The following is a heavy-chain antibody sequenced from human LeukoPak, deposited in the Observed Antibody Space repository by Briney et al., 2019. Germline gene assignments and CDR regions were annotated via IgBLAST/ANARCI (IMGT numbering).Heavy chain of an antibody. Sequence: SETLSLTCTVSGDSISSGSYYWSWIRQPAGKGLEWIGRIFTSGSTNYNPSRKSRVTISLDSSKNQLSLDLRSVTAADTAVYYCARGLSSGSSWGQGTLVTVSS. D-gene: IGHD5-18*01. CDR3: ARGLSSGSS. J-gene: IGHJ4*02. V-gene: IGHV4-61*02. CDR1: GDSISSGSYY. CDR2: IFTSGST.